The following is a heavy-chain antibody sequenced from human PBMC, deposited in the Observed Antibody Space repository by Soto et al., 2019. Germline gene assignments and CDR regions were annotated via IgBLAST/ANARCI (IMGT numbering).Heavy chain of an antibody. Sequence: QVQLVQSGAEVKKPGASVKVSCKASGYTFTSYGISWVRQAPGQGLEWMGWISAYNGNTNYAQKIQGRVTMTTDTSTSTAYMELRSLRSDDTAVYYCAREVVVVVAATRSYYGMDVWGQGTTVTVSS. V-gene: IGHV1-18*01. D-gene: IGHD2-15*01. J-gene: IGHJ6*02. CDR2: ISAYNGNT. CDR3: AREVVVVVAATRSYYGMDV. CDR1: GYTFTSYG.